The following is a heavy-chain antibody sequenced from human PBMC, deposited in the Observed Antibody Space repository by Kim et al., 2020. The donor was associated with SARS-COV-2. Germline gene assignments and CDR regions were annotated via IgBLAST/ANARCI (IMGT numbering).Heavy chain of an antibody. CDR2: ISYDGSNK. CDR3: AGPYYYGSGSAPPNYYY. V-gene: IGHV3-30*04. CDR1: GFTFSSYA. J-gene: IGHJ6*01. D-gene: IGHD3-10*01. Sequence: GGSLRLSCAASGFTFSSYAMHWVRQAPGKGLEWVAVISYDGSNKYYADSVKGRFTISRDNSKNTLYLQMNSLRAEDTAVYYCAGPYYYGSGSAPPNYYY.